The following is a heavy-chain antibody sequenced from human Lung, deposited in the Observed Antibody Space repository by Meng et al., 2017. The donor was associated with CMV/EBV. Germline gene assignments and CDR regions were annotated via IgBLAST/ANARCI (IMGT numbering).Heavy chain of an antibody. CDR1: GGFISSSSW. CDR3: ARAYCCATSCYLVASGGMDV. Sequence: SETLSLXCAVSGGFISSSSWWSWVRQPPGEGLAWIGEIHHSGRTKYNTPHKSRVIISVDKSKNQFTLNLSSVTAADTAVYFCARAYCCATSCYLVASGGMDVWGQGXTVTVSS. J-gene: IGHJ6*02. CDR2: IHHSGRT. D-gene: IGHD2-2*01. V-gene: IGHV4-4*02.